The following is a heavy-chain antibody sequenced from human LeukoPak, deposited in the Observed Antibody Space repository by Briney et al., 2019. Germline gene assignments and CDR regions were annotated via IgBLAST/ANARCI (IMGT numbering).Heavy chain of an antibody. CDR2: IWYDGSNK. CDR3: ARDDDSSGSTDY. CDR1: GFTFSSYG. D-gene: IGHD3-22*01. Sequence: GRSLRLSCAASGFTFSSYGMHWVRQAPGKGLEWVAVIWYDGSNKYYADSVKGRFTISRDNSKNTLYLQMNSLRAEDTAVYYCARDDDSSGSTDYWGQGTLVTVSS. J-gene: IGHJ4*02. V-gene: IGHV3-33*01.